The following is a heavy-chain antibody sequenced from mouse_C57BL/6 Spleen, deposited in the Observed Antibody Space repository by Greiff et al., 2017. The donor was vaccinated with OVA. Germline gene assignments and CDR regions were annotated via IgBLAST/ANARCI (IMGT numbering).Heavy chain of an antibody. CDR2: IYPGDGDT. D-gene: IGHD2-2*01. CDR1: GYAFSSSW. Sequence: QVQLQQSGPELVKPGASVKISCKASGYAFSSSWMNWVKQRPGKGLEWIGRIYPGDGDTNYNGKFKGKATLTADKSSSTAYMQLSSLTSEDSAVYFCARWLGIPLYAMDYWGQGTSVTVSS. V-gene: IGHV1-82*01. CDR3: ARWLGIPLYAMDY. J-gene: IGHJ4*01.